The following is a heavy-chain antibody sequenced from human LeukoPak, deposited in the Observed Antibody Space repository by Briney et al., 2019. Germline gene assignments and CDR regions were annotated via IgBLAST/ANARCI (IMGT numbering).Heavy chain of an antibody. J-gene: IGHJ4*02. CDR2: ISAYNGNT. D-gene: IGHD5-12*01. Sequence: GASVKVSCKASGYTFTSYGISWVRQAPGQGLEWMGWISAYNGNTNYAQKLQGRVTMTTDTSTSTAYMELRSLRSDDTAVYYCARDWTWGYSGYLSQTVNFDYWGQGTLVTVSS. CDR1: GYTFTSYG. CDR3: ARDWTWGYSGYLSQTVNFDY. V-gene: IGHV1-18*01.